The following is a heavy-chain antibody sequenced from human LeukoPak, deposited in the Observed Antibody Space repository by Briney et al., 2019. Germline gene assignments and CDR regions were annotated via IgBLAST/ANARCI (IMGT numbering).Heavy chain of an antibody. Sequence: PGGSLRLSCAASGFTFSSYAMSWVRQAPGKGLEWVSAISGSGGSTYYADSVKGRFTISRDNSKNTLYLQMNSLRAEDTAVYYCAKAHYVWGSYRSHFDYWGQGTLVTVSS. CDR2: ISGSGGST. D-gene: IGHD3-16*02. J-gene: IGHJ4*02. V-gene: IGHV3-23*01. CDR1: GFTFSSYA. CDR3: AKAHYVWGSYRSHFDY.